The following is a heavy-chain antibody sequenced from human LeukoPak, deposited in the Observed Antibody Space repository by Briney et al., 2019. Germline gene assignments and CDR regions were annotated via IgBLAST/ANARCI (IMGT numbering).Heavy chain of an antibody. D-gene: IGHD3-22*01. J-gene: IGHJ4*02. CDR1: GGSFSGYY. CDR3: ARGFDLNYYDSSGYYDDY. V-gene: IGHV4-34*01. Sequence: PSETLSLTCAVYGGSFSGYYWSWIRQPPGKGLEWIGEINHSGSTNYNPSLKSRVSVSVDTSKNQFSLKLSSVTAADTAVYYCARGFDLNYYDSSGYYDDYWGRGTLVTVSS. CDR2: INHSGST.